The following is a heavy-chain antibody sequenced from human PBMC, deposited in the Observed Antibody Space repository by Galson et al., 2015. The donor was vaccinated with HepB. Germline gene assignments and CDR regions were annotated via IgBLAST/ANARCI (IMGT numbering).Heavy chain of an antibody. CDR3: ARLYCTTTSCNAYYFDY. V-gene: IGHV1-18*01. J-gene: IGHJ4*02. CDR2: ISAYNGNT. D-gene: IGHD2-2*01. Sequence: SVKVSCKASGYSFTSYGINWLRQAPGQGLEWMGWISAYNGNTNYAQKLQGRVSMTTDTSTSTVYMVLRSLRSDDTAVYYCARLYCTTTSCNAYYFDYWGQGTLVTVSS. CDR1: GYSFTSYG.